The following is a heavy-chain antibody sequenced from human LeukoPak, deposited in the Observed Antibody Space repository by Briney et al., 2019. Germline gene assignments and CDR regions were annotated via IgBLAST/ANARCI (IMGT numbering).Heavy chain of an antibody. J-gene: IGHJ4*02. CDR1: GFTLSTYN. Sequence: PGGSLRLSCAASGFTLSTYNMKWVRQAPRKGLEWVSSISTSSSYIYYADSVKGRFTISRDNARNSLYLQMNSLRAEDTAVYYCAGDRDWNSGFDYWGQGTLVTVSS. CDR2: ISTSSSYI. D-gene: IGHD1-7*01. CDR3: AGDRDWNSGFDY. V-gene: IGHV3-21*01.